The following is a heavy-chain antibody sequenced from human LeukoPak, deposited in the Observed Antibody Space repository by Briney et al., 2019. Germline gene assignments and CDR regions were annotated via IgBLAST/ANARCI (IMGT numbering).Heavy chain of an antibody. CDR1: GFTFGSYD. D-gene: IGHD3-22*01. CDR2: IGTVGDT. V-gene: IGHV3-13*01. Sequence: GGSLRLSCAASGFTFGSYDMHWVRQGTGKGLEWVSAIGTVGDTYYPGSVKGRFTVSRENAKNSLYLQMNSLRDGDTAVYYCARAPLGGYGPWYWGQGTLVTVCS. J-gene: IGHJ4*02. CDR3: ARAPLGGYGPWY.